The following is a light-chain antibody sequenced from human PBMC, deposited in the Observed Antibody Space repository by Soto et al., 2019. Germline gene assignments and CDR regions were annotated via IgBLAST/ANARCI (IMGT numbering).Light chain of an antibody. Sequence: DIPMTQSLSTLSASLGDRVTITCRASQSISTSLAWYQQKSGKAPKLLIYKASTLESGVPSRFSGSGSGTAFTLTISSLQPDDFATYYCQQYNNFPWTFGHGTKVEIK. CDR1: QSISTS. CDR2: KAS. CDR3: QQYNNFPWT. V-gene: IGKV1-5*03. J-gene: IGKJ1*01.